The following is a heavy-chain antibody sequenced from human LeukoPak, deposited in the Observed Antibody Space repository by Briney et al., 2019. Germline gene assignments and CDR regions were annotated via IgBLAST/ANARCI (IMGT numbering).Heavy chain of an antibody. CDR3: ARVRYYGSGSYYLYFDY. CDR2: INPNSGGT. D-gene: IGHD3-10*01. Sequence: GASVKVSCEASGYTFTGYYMHWVRQAPGQGLEWMGWINPNSGGTNYARKFQGRVTMTRDTSISTAYMELSRLRSDDTAVYYRARVRYYGSGSYYLYFDYWGQGTLVTVSS. V-gene: IGHV1-2*02. CDR1: GYTFTGYY. J-gene: IGHJ4*02.